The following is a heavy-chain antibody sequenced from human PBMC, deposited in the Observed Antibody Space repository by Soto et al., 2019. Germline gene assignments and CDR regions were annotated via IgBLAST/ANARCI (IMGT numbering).Heavy chain of an antibody. D-gene: IGHD2-21*01. CDR1: GYTFTSYY. CDR3: ARVHCGGDCRPGEWFYYYGMDV. CDR2: INPSGGST. Sequence: ASVKVSCKASGYTFTSYYMHWVRQAPGQGLEWMGIINPSGGSTSYAQKFQGRVTMTRDTSTSTVYMDLRSLTSEDTAMYYCARVHCGGDCRPGEWFYYYGMDVWGQGTMVTSP. V-gene: IGHV1-46*01. J-gene: IGHJ6*02.